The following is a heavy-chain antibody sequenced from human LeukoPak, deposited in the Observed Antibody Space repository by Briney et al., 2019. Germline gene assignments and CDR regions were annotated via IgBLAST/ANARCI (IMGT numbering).Heavy chain of an antibody. CDR1: GYTFTSYG. J-gene: IGHJ1*01. CDR2: ISAYNGNT. D-gene: IGHD6-19*01. Sequence: ASVKVSCKASGYTFTSYGISWGRQAPGQGLEWMGWISAYNGNTNYAQKLQGRVTMTTDTSTSTAYMELRSLRSDDTAVYYCARWEGVYSSGWLRRREYFQHWGQGTLVTVSS. V-gene: IGHV1-18*01. CDR3: ARWEGVYSSGWLRRREYFQH.